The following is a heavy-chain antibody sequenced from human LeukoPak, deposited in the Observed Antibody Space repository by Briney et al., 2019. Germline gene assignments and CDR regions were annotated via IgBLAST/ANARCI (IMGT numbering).Heavy chain of an antibody. D-gene: IGHD6-6*01. J-gene: IGHJ3*02. CDR2: ISYDGSNK. CDR3: AREQLAAYDAFDI. V-gene: IGHV3-30*03. CDR1: GFTFSSYG. Sequence: GGSLRLSCAASGFTFSSYGMHWVRQAPGKGLEWVAVISYDGSNKYYADSVKGRFTISRDNSKNTLYLQMNSLRSEDTAVYYCAREQLAAYDAFDIWGQGTMVTVSS.